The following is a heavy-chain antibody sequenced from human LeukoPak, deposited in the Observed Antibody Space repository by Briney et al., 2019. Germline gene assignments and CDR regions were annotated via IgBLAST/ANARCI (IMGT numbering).Heavy chain of an antibody. D-gene: IGHD3-10*01. Sequence: SGTLSLTCAVSGGSISSSNWWSWVRQPPGKGLEWIGEIYHSGSTNYNPSLKSRVTISVHKSKNQFSLKLSSVTAADTAVYYCARGNSGSYYNVDWFDPWGQGTLVTVSS. J-gene: IGHJ5*02. CDR2: IYHSGST. CDR3: ARGNSGSYYNVDWFDP. V-gene: IGHV4-4*02. CDR1: GGSISSSNW.